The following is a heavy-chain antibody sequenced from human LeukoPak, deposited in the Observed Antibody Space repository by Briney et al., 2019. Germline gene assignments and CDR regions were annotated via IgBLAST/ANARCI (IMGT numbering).Heavy chain of an antibody. V-gene: IGHV1-69*01. CDR2: IIPIFGTA. J-gene: IGHJ4*02. D-gene: IGHD3-22*01. Sequence: GSSVKVSCKASGGTFSSYAISWVRQAPGQGPEWMGGIIPIFGTANYAQKFQGRVTITADESTSTAYMELSSLRSEDTAVYYCASYDSSGYRPFDYWGQGTLVTVSS. CDR3: ASYDSSGYRPFDY. CDR1: GGTFSSYA.